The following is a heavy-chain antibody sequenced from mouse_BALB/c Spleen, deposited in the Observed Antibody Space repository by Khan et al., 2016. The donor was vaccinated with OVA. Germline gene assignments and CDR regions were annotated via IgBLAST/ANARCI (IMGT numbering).Heavy chain of an antibody. J-gene: IGHJ1*01. CDR2: IWGGGSI. D-gene: IGHD1-1*01. Sequence: QVPLLPSGPGLVAPSQSLSITCTVSGFSLSRYSIHWVRQPPGKGLEWLGMIWGGGSIDYNSALKSRLSISKDTSKSQVFLKMNSLQTDETAKNDGARKHYGGDYWYFDVCGAGTTVTVSS. V-gene: IGHV2-6-4*01. CDR1: GFSLSRYS. CDR3: ARKHYGGDYWYFDV.